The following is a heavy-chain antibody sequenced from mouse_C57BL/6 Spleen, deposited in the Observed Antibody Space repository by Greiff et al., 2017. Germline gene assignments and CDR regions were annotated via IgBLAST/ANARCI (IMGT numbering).Heavy chain of an antibody. Sequence: QVQLKESGAELVKPGASVKISCKASGYAFSSYWMNWVKQRPGKGLEWIGQIYPGDGDTNYNGKFKGKATLTADKSSSTAYMQLSSLTSEDSAVYFCAKMEGSLRCFDVWGTGTTVTVSS. V-gene: IGHV1-80*01. CDR3: AKMEGSLRCFDV. CDR2: IYPGDGDT. J-gene: IGHJ1*03. CDR1: GYAFSSYW.